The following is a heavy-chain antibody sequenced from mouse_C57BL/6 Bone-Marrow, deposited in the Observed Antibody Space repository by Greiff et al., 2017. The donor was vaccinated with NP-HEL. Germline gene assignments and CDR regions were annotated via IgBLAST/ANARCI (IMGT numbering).Heavy chain of an antibody. CDR2: ISDGGSYT. V-gene: IGHV5-4*01. CDR3: ARVYGSSAWFAY. CDR1: GFTFSSYA. Sequence: EVQVVESGGGLVKPGGSLKLSCAASGFTFSSYAMSWVRQTPEKRLEWVATISDGGSYTYYPDNVKGRFTISRDNAKNNLYLQMRHLKSEDTAMYYCARVYGSSAWFAYWGQGTLVTVSA. J-gene: IGHJ3*01. D-gene: IGHD1-1*01.